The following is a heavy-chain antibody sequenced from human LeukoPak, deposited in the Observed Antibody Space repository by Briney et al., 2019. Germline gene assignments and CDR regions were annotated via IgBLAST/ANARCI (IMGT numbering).Heavy chain of an antibody. D-gene: IGHD3-3*01. CDR2: IYYSGST. Sequence: SETLSLTCTVSGGSISSGDHYWSWIRQPPGKGLEWIGYIYYSGSTYYNPSLKSRVTISVDTSKNQFSLKLSSVTAADTAVYYCAREANYDFWSGLDYWGQGTLVTVSS. CDR1: GGSISSGDHY. CDR3: AREANYDFWSGLDY. J-gene: IGHJ4*02. V-gene: IGHV4-30-4*01.